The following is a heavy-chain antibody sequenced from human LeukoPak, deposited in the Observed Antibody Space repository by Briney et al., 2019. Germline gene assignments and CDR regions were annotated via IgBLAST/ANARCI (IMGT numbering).Heavy chain of an antibody. J-gene: IGHJ3*02. CDR1: GYTFTSYG. Sequence: ASVKVSCKASGYTFTSYGISWVRQAPGQGLEWMGRIIPILGIANYAQKFQGRVTITADKSTSTAYMELSSLRSEDTAVYYCARAARTTDDAFDIWGQGTMVTVSS. D-gene: IGHD1-7*01. CDR2: IIPILGIA. CDR3: ARAARTTDDAFDI. V-gene: IGHV1-69*04.